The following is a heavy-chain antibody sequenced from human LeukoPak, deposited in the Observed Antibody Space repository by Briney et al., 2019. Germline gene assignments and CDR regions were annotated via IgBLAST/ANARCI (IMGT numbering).Heavy chain of an antibody. CDR3: ARRSAAGTPYYYYYMDV. CDR1: GYTFTGYY. CDR2: INPNSGGT. V-gene: IGHV1-2*02. Sequence: ASVKVSCXASGYTFTGYYMHWVRQAPGQGLEWMGWINPNSGGTNYAQKFQGRVTMTRDTSISTAYMELSRLRSDDTAVYYCARRSAAGTPYYYYYMDVWGKGTTVTVSS. J-gene: IGHJ6*03. D-gene: IGHD6-13*01.